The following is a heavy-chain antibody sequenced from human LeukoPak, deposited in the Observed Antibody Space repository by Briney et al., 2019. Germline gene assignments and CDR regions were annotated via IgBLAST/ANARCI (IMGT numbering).Heavy chain of an antibody. CDR2: IHPSNSDT. J-gene: IGHJ3*02. Sequence: GESLKISCKCSGYSFTNYWIGWVRQMPGKGLEWMGIIHPSNSDTRYSPSFQGQVTISADKSISTAYLQWSSLKASDTAMYYCVSRSGPAAFDIWAQGTMVTVSS. D-gene: IGHD2-15*01. CDR1: GYSFTNYW. CDR3: VSRSGPAAFDI. V-gene: IGHV5-51*01.